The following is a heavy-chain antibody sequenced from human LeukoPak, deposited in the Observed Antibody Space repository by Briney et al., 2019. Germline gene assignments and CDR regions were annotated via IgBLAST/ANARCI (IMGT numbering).Heavy chain of an antibody. CDR3: ARGAQLTDY. Sequence: GGSLRLSCAASGFTFSTYGMHWVRQAQGKGLEYVSGIGPDGGTTYYANSVKGRFTISRDNSKYMLYLQMGSLTADDMAVYYCARGAQLTDYWGQGTLVTVSS. V-gene: IGHV3-64*01. CDR1: GFTFSTYG. J-gene: IGHJ4*02. CDR2: IGPDGGTT. D-gene: IGHD6-13*01.